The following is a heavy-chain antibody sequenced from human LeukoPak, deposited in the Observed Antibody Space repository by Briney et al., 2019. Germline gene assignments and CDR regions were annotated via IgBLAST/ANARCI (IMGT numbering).Heavy chain of an antibody. J-gene: IGHJ4*02. D-gene: IGHD1-26*01. Sequence: GAPVEPSDTPSQPTYTSSAISWVPQSARHRLGWLGGSIPIFGTANYAQKCHGRVTIAADESTSTAYMELSSLRSEGTGVYYTARTLCGLIVGAAVPYYFDYWGQGTLVTVSS. V-gene: IGHV1-69*01. CDR1: QPTYTSSA. CDR2: SIPIFGTA. CDR3: ARTLCGLIVGAAVPYYFDY.